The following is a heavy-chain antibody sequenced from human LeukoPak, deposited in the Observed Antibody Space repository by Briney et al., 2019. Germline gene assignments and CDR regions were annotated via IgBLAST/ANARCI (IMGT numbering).Heavy chain of an antibody. CDR1: GFTVSTNY. D-gene: IGHD6-13*01. Sequence: GGSLRLSCAASGFTVSTNYMSWVRQAPGKGLEWVSVIYSGGSTSYAASVKGRFTISRDNSKNTLYLQMNSLRAEDTAVYYCARGGDRQQQLDYWGQGTLVTVSS. J-gene: IGHJ4*02. CDR2: IYSGGST. V-gene: IGHV3-53*01. CDR3: ARGGDRQQQLDY.